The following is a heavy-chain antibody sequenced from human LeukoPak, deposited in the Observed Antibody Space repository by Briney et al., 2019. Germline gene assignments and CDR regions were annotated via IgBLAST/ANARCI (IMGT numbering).Heavy chain of an antibody. CDR3: ARGLYSYGSYYFDY. CDR2: VNSKSGNT. CDR1: GYTFTNYD. J-gene: IGHJ4*02. V-gene: IGHV1-8*03. Sequence: ASVKVSCKASGYTFTNYDINWVRQAPGQGLEWMGWVNSKSGNTGYKQKFQGRVTITRNTSISTAYMELSSLRSEDTAVYYCARGLYSYGSYYFDYWGQGTLVTVSS. D-gene: IGHD5-18*01.